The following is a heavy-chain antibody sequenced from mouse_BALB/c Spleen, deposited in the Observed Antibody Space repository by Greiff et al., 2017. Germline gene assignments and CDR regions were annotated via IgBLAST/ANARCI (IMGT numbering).Heavy chain of an antibody. CDR2: IWSGGST. V-gene: IGHV2-2*02. CDR1: GFSLTSYG. D-gene: IGHD2-14*01. J-gene: IGHJ3*01. Sequence: VQLHQSGPGLVQPSQSLSITCTVSGFSLTSYGVHWVRQSPGKGLEWLGVIWSGGSTDYNAAFISRLSISKDNSKSQVFFKMNSLQANDTAIYYSARNGRYDGAWFAYWGQGTLVTVSA. CDR3: ARNGRYDGAWFAY.